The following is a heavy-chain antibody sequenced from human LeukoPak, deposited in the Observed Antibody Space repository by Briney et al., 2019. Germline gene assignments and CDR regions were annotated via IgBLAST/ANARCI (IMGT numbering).Heavy chain of an antibody. CDR3: ARDWPTVITDY. CDR1: GYTFTTHG. D-gene: IGHD4-11*01. V-gene: IGHV1-18*01. CDR2: ISTSKGDT. J-gene: IGHJ4*02. Sequence: ASVKVSCKTSGYTFTTHGISWVRQAPGQGLEWMGWISTSKGDTNYAQKFRGRLTVTTDRSTSTAYMGLRSPSSDDTAVYYCARDWPTVITDYWGQGTLVTASS.